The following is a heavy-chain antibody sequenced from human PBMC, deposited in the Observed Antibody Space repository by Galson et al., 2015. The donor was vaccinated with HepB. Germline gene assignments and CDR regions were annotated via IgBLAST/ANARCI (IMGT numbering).Heavy chain of an antibody. J-gene: IGHJ4*02. V-gene: IGHV3-23*01. CDR1: GFTFSSYA. D-gene: IGHD3-10*01. CDR2: ISGSGGST. Sequence: SLRLSCAASGFTFSSYAMSWVRQAPGKGLEWVSAISGSGGSTYYADSVKGRLTISRDNSKNTLYLQMNSLRAEDTAVYYCAKSPRRMVPLFDYWGQGTLVTVSS. CDR3: AKSPRRMVPLFDY.